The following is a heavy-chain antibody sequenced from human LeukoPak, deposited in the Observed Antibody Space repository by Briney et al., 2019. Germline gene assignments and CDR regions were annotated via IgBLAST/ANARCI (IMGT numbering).Heavy chain of an antibody. Sequence: GGSLRLSCAASGFTFSSYGMHWVRQAPGKGLEWVAIISYDGSNKYYADSAQGRFTISRDNSKNTLYLQMNSLRAEDTAVYYCAKDLGGGSGCYDLWGRGTLVTVSS. CDR2: ISYDGSNK. D-gene: IGHD6-19*01. CDR3: AKDLGGGSGCYDL. J-gene: IGHJ2*01. V-gene: IGHV3-30*18. CDR1: GFTFSSYG.